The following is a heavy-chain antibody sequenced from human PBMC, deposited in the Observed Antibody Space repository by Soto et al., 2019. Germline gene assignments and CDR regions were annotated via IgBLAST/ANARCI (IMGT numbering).Heavy chain of an antibody. V-gene: IGHV4-39*01. J-gene: IGHJ4*02. CDR1: GGSISSSSYY. CDR3: ARHPRRLVGGADY. Sequence: QLQLQESGPGLVKPSETLSLTCTVSGGSISSSSYYWSWIRQPPGKGLEWIGSIYYSGSTYYNPSLKRRVTISVDTSKNQFSLKLSSVTAADTAVSYCARHPRRLVGGADYWGQGTLVTVSS. CDR2: IYYSGST. D-gene: IGHD2-8*02.